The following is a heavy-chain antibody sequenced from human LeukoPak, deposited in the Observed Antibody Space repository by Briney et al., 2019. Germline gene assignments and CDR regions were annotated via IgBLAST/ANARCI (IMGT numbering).Heavy chain of an antibody. V-gene: IGHV5-51*01. CDR1: GYSFTTYW. J-gene: IGHJ4*02. Sequence: KHGESLKISCEGSGYSFTTYWIAWVRQMPGKGLEWMGIIYPGDSDTRYSPSFQGQVAISADKSISTAYLQWSSLKASDTAMYYCARPYSSSWYYFDNWGQGTLVTVSS. CDR3: ARPYSSSWYYFDN. CDR2: IYPGDSDT. D-gene: IGHD6-13*01.